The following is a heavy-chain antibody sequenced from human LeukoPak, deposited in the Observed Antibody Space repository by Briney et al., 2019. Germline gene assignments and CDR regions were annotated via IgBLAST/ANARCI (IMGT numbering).Heavy chain of an antibody. V-gene: IGHV3-48*04. CDR2: ISSSSSTI. J-gene: IGHJ3*02. CDR3: ARRSVVVVPAAIYAFDI. D-gene: IGHD2-2*01. CDR1: GFTFSSYS. Sequence: GSLRLSCAASGFTFSSYSMNWVRQAPGKGLEWVSYISSSSSTIYYADSVKGRFTTSRDNAKNSLYLQMNSLRAEDTAVYYCARRSVVVVPAAIYAFDIWGQGTMVTVSS.